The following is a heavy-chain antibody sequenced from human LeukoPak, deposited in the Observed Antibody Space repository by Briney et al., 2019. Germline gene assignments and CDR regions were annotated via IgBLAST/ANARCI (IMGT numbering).Heavy chain of an antibody. Sequence: ASVKVSCKASGGTFSSYAISWVRQAPGQGLEWMGGIIPIFGTANYAQKFQGRVTITADEFTSTAYMELSSLRSEDTAVYYCARPPIYGDYYYFDYWGQGTLVTVSS. CDR2: IIPIFGTA. J-gene: IGHJ4*02. CDR3: ARPPIYGDYYYFDY. D-gene: IGHD4-17*01. CDR1: GGTFSSYA. V-gene: IGHV1-69*13.